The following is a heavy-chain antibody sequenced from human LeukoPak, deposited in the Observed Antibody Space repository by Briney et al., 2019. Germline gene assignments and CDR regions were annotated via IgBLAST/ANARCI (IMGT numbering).Heavy chain of an antibody. V-gene: IGHV1-18*01. J-gene: IGHJ5*02. CDR3: ARRSNYEDWFDP. D-gene: IGHD4-11*01. Sequence: ASVKVSCKASGYTFTSSGISWVRQAPGQGLERMGWISAYNGNTNYAQKLQGRVTMTTDTSTSTAYMELRSLRSDDTAVYYCARRSNYEDWFDPWGQGTLVTVSS. CDR1: GYTFTSSG. CDR2: ISAYNGNT.